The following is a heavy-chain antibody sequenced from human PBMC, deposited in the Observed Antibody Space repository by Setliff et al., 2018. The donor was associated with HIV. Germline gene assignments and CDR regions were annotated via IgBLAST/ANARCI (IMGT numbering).Heavy chain of an antibody. D-gene: IGHD1-26*01. CDR3: ARGQPQGGGTYWSAFDI. V-gene: IGHV4-59*01. CDR2: IYYTGAP. J-gene: IGHJ3*02. CDR1: GDSISSTY. Sequence: SETLSLTCAVSGDSISSTYWSWTRQPPGKGLEWIGFIYYTGAPDYNPSFKSRVTISLDTSKTQYSLKLSSVTAADTAVYYCARGQPQGGGTYWSAFDIWGQGTMVTVSS.